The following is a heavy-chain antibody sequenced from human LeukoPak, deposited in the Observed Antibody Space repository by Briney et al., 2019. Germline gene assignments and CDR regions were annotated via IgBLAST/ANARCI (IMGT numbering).Heavy chain of an antibody. CDR2: IIPIFGTA. CDR1: GGTFSSYA. D-gene: IGHD2-2*01. Sequence: ASVKVSCKASGGTFSSYAISWVRQAPGQGLEWMGGIIPIFGTANYAQKFQGRVTITADESTSTAYMELSSPRSEDTAVYYCARDHCSSTSCYPWGQGTLVTVSS. J-gene: IGHJ5*02. CDR3: ARDHCSSTSCYP. V-gene: IGHV1-69*13.